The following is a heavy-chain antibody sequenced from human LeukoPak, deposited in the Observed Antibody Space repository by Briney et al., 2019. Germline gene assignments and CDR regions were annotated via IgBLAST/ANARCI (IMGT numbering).Heavy chain of an antibody. D-gene: IGHD2-15*01. V-gene: IGHV4-39*07. J-gene: IGHJ6*03. CDR1: GGSISTSSYY. CDR2: LDFSGRT. CDR3: VGYCSGGSCNYYYYYYMDV. Sequence: SETLSLTCNVSGGSISTSSYYWGWIRQSPVKGLEWIGNLDFSGRTNYNPSLKSRVTISVDTSKNQFSLKLSSVTAADTAVYYCVGYCSGGSCNYYYYYYMDVWGKGTTVTVSS.